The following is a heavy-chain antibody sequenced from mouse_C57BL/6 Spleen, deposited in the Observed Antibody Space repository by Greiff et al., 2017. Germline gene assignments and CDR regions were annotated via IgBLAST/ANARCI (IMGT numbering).Heavy chain of an antibody. Sequence: VQLQQSGAELVRPGTSVTMSCKASGYTFTNYWIGWSKQRPGHGLEWIGDIYPGGGCTNYNEKFKGKATLTADKSSSTAYMQFSILTSEDSAIYYGAREDGLTGTRYFDYWGQGTTLTVSS. V-gene: IGHV1-63*01. CDR2: IYPGGGCT. CDR1: GYTFTNYW. J-gene: IGHJ2*01. CDR3: AREDGLTGTRYFDY. D-gene: IGHD4-1*01.